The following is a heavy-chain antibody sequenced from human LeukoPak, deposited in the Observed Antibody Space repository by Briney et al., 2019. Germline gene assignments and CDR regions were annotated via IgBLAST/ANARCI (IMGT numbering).Heavy chain of an antibody. D-gene: IGHD2-8*02. J-gene: IGHJ1*01. Sequence: SQTLSLTCALSGDSVSSNSAAWNWVRQSPSRGLEWLGRTYYRSKWYNHYSVSVKSRITINPDTSRNQCSLQLNSVTPEDTAVYYCARGPGYFQHWGQGTLVTVSS. V-gene: IGHV6-1*01. CDR1: GDSVSSNSAA. CDR2: TYYRSKWYN. CDR3: ARGPGYFQH.